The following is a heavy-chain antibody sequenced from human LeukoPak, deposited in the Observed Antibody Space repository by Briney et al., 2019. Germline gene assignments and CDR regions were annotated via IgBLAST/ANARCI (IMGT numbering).Heavy chain of an antibody. V-gene: IGHV1-18*01. D-gene: IGHD1-26*01. Sequence: ASVKVSCKASGYTFTSYGISWVRQAPXXXXXWMGWISAYNGNTNYAQKLQGRVTMTTDTSTSTAYMELRSLRSDDTAVYYCARVIVGATANWFDPWGQGTLVTVSS. CDR1: GYTFTSYG. J-gene: IGHJ5*02. CDR2: ISAYNGNT. CDR3: ARVIVGATANWFDP.